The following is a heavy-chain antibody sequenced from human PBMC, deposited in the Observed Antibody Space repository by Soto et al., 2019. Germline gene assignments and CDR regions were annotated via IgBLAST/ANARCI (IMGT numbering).Heavy chain of an antibody. V-gene: IGHV1-18*04. CDR3: ARVMATVTPDAFDI. CDR1: GYSFTSYG. Sequence: PGESLKISCKGSGYSFTSYGISWVRQAPGQGLEWMGWISAYNGNTNYAQKLQGRVTMTTDTSTSTAYMELRSLRSDDTAVYYCARVMATVTPDAFDIWGQGTMVTVSS. J-gene: IGHJ3*02. CDR2: ISAYNGNT. D-gene: IGHD4-17*01.